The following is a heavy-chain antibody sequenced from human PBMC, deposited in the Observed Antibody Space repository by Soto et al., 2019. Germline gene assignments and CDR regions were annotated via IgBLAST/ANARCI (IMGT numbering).Heavy chain of an antibody. CDR3: AHMRAAQFDY. CDR2: IYWDDDQ. CDR1: GVSLSTGGVG. D-gene: IGHD2-15*01. J-gene: IGHJ4*02. Sequence: QITLKESGPTLVKPTQTLTLTCNVSGVSLSTGGVGVGWIRQPPGKALEWLALIYWDDDQRSSPSLKSRLTITKDTSKKQVVLTMTKMGPEDTAKYYVAHMRAAQFDYWGQGTLVTVSS. V-gene: IGHV2-5*02.